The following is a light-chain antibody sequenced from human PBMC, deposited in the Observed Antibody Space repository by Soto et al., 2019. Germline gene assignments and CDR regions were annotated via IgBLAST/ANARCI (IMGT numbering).Light chain of an antibody. CDR1: QGINSY. J-gene: IGKJ5*01. CDR2: ASS. Sequence: TQSRSFLSASVGDRATTTCGASQGINSYLNWYQQKPGKAPKLLIYASSSLQSGVPSRFSGSGSGADFILTISSLQSEDFATYYCQQSYSTPITFGQGTLLEIK. V-gene: IGKV1-39*01. CDR3: QQSYSTPIT.